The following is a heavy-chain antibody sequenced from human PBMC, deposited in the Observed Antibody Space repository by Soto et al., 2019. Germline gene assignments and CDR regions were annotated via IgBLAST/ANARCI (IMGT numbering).Heavy chain of an antibody. CDR1: GFTVSSNY. D-gene: IGHD3-10*01. CDR3: ARDQKLGSYYTDGYYYYGMDV. Sequence: PGGSLRLSCAASGFTVSSNYMSWVRQAPGKGLEWVSVIYSGGSTYYADSVKGRFTISRDNSKNTLYLQMNSLRAEDTAVYYCARDQKLGSYYTDGYYYYGMDVWGQGTTVTVSS. CDR2: IYSGGST. V-gene: IGHV3-53*01. J-gene: IGHJ6*02.